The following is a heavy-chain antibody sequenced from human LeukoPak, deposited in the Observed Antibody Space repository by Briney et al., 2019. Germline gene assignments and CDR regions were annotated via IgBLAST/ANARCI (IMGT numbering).Heavy chain of an antibody. D-gene: IGHD1-7*01. CDR2: LRGSGGST. V-gene: IGHV3-23*01. J-gene: IGHJ3*02. CDR3: AKRDGWDYSGAFDI. Sequence: PGGSLRLSCAASGFTFSSYAMSRVPQAPGKGLEWVSALRGSGGSTYYADSVKGRFTISRDNSKNTLYLQMNSLRAEDTAVYYCAKRDGWDYSGAFDIWGQGTMVTVSS. CDR1: GFTFSSYA.